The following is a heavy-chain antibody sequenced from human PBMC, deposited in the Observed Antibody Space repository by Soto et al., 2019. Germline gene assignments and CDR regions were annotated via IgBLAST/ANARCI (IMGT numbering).Heavy chain of an antibody. CDR2: ISDNGGSA. Sequence: GGSLRLSCAASGFTFSSNAMSWVRQAPGKGLQWVSRISDNGGSADYADSVKGRFTISRDNSKNTLYLQMSSLRAEDTAVYYCARARCGGGCYYAMDVWGQGITVTVSS. CDR3: ARARCGGGCYYAMDV. D-gene: IGHD2-21*01. V-gene: IGHV3-23*01. CDR1: GFTFSSNA. J-gene: IGHJ6*02.